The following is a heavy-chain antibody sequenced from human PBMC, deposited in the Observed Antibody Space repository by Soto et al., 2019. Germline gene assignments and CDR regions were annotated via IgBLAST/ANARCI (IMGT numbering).Heavy chain of an antibody. CDR3: AGGGAVAYGDYNT. CDR1: GATLSNQI. J-gene: IGHJ5*02. V-gene: IGHV1-69*02. D-gene: IGHD4-17*01. Sequence: QVKLVQSGAEVRKPGSSVRVSCKTSGATLSNQIIGWVRQAPGQGLEWMGRIIPILGIPNYSQRFQDRLTITADSSTSTVHMGLGCLRSEDPAMSFCAGGGAVAYGDYNTWGQGTLVTVSS. CDR2: IIPILGIP.